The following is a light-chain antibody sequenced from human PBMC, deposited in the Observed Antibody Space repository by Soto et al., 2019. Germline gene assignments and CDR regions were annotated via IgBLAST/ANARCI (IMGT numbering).Light chain of an antibody. V-gene: IGLV2-18*02. CDR3: NSYTSSGTYV. CDR2: EVS. J-gene: IGLJ1*01. Sequence: LNPPPSAAGAPRQAVTLSSSGTSSDVGGYNRVSWYQQPPGTAPKLMIYEVSNRPSGVPDRFSGSKSGNTASLTISGLQAEDEADYYCNSYTSSGTYVFGTGTKVTVL. CDR1: SSDVGGYNR.